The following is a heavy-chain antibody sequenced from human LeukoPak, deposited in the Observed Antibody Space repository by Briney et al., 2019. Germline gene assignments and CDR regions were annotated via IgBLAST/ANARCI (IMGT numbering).Heavy chain of an antibody. CDR1: GFSLSNHW. D-gene: IGHD3-16*01. J-gene: IGHJ3*01. V-gene: IGHV3-74*01. Sequence: TGGSLRLSCEASGFSLSNHWMHWVRQAPGKGLVWAAHIDPDGSVANYGDSVKGRFTISRDNAKNTLYLQMDSLRAEDTAVYYCARELGRGGSAFDVWGQGTMFTVSS. CDR3: ARELGRGGSAFDV. CDR2: IDPDGSVA.